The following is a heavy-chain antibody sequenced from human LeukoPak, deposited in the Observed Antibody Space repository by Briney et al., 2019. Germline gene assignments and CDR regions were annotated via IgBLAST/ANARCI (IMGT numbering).Heavy chain of an antibody. J-gene: IGHJ5*02. CDR1: GGSFSGYY. V-gene: IGHV4-34*01. CDR2: INHSGST. CDR3: ARRLYSSGWYWLDP. Sequence: SETLSLTCAVYGGSFSGYYWSWIRQPPGKGLEWIGEINHSGSTNYNPSLKSRVTISVDTSKNQFSLKLSSVTAADTAVYYCARRLYSSGWYWLDPWGQGTLVTVSS. D-gene: IGHD6-19*01.